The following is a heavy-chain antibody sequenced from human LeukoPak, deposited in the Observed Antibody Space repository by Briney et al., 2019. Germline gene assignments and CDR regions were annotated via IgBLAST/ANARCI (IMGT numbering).Heavy chain of an antibody. Sequence: SGGSLRLSCAVSGLTFSRYAMSWVRQAPGKGLEWVSAISERGSGTYYADSVKGRFTISRDNSKDTLSLQMNSLRAEDTAVYYCAKDIAQGYTFGSIEQDYWGQGTLVTVSS. J-gene: IGHJ4*02. CDR3: AKDIAQGYTFGSIEQDY. CDR1: GLTFSRYA. D-gene: IGHD5-18*01. CDR2: ISERGSGT. V-gene: IGHV3-23*01.